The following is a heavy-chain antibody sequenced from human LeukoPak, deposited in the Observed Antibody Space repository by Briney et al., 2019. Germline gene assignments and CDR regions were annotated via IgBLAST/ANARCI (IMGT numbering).Heavy chain of an antibody. CDR1: GDSISGSSYY. CDR2: IYHSGST. Sequence: SETLSLTCTVSGDSISGSSYYWGWIRQPPGKGLEWIGSIYHSGSTFDNPSLKSRVTISVDTSKNQFSLKLSSVTAADTAVYYCARSPGYCTNGVCYWNQSFGYWGQGTLVTVSS. CDR3: ARSPGYCTNGVCYWNQSFGY. D-gene: IGHD2-8*01. J-gene: IGHJ4*02. V-gene: IGHV4-39*07.